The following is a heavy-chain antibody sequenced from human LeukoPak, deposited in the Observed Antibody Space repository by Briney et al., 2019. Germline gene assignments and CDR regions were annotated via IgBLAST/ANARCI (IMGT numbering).Heavy chain of an antibody. Sequence: QPGGSLRLSCAAPGFIFSSYWMYWVRQAQGKGWVWVSSINSDGRRKIYADSVKGRFTISRDNAKNTLYVQMNSLRAEDTAVYYCAGSLFSNWYFDLWGRGTLVTVSS. CDR1: GFIFSSYW. CDR2: INSDGRRK. D-gene: IGHD3-10*02. V-gene: IGHV3-74*01. J-gene: IGHJ2*01. CDR3: AGSLFSNWYFDL.